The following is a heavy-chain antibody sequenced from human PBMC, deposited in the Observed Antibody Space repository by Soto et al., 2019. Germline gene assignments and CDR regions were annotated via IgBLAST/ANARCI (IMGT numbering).Heavy chain of an antibody. CDR2: INHSGST. J-gene: IGHJ4*02. V-gene: IGHV4-34*01. CDR1: GGSFSGYY. CDR3: PRGPKAVAGTPFDD. D-gene: IGHD6-19*01. Sequence: PSETLSLTCAVYGGSFSGYYWSWIRQPPGKGLEWIGEINHSGSTNYNPSLKSRVTISVDTSKNQFSLKLSSVTAADTAVYYCPRGPKAVAGTPFDDWGQGTLVTVSS.